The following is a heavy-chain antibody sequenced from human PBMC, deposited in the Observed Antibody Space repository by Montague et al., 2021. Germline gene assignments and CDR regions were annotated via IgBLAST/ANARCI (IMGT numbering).Heavy chain of an antibody. J-gene: IGHJ5*02. CDR3: ARSLYCKGGSCYSGFDP. D-gene: IGHD2-15*01. Sequence: SETLSLTCTVSGGSTSSTSYYWGWIRQPPGKELEFIGVIYYNGSTYHNPSPKSRVTVSIDTSKNQFSLKLISVTAAGTAVYFCARSLYCKGGSCYSGFDPWGQGTLVTVSS. CDR1: GGSTSSTSYY. V-gene: IGHV4-39*01. CDR2: IYYNGST.